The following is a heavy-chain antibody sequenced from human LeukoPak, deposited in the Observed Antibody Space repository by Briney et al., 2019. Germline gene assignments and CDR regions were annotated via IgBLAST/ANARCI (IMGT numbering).Heavy chain of an antibody. V-gene: IGHV1-2*02. D-gene: IGHD1-14*01. Sequence: ASVRVSCKASGYTFTAYYIHWVRQAPGQGLEWMGWINPNSGGTNYAQKLQGRVTMTTDTSTSTAYMELRSLRSDDTAVYYCARGGLGLTAGRYYYYGMDVWGQGTTVTVSS. CDR1: GYTFTAYY. J-gene: IGHJ6*02. CDR3: ARGGLGLTAGRYYYYGMDV. CDR2: INPNSGGT.